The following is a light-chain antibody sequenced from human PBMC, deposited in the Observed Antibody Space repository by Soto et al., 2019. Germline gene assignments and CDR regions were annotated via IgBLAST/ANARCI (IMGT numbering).Light chain of an antibody. Sequence: EIVMTQSPATLSVSPGEGATLSCRASQSVGSKVAWYQRRPGQAPRLLIYDTSTRATGIAARFSGSGSGTEFTLTISSLQSEDFAVYYCQQYNNWPPVYTFGQGTKLEIK. V-gene: IGKV3D-15*01. J-gene: IGKJ2*01. CDR1: QSVGSK. CDR3: QQYNNWPPVYT. CDR2: DTS.